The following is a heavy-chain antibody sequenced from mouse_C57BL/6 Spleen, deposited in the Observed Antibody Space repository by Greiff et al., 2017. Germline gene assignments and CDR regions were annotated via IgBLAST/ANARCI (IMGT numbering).Heavy chain of an antibody. CDR2: ISYDGSN. CDR1: GYSITSGYY. V-gene: IGHV3-6*01. CDR3: AREDYDYDPYAMDY. J-gene: IGHJ4*01. D-gene: IGHD2-4*01. Sequence: EVKLEESGPGLVKPSQSLSLTCSVTGYSITSGYYWNWIRQFPGNKLEWMGYISYDGSNNYNPSLKNRISITRDTSKNQFFLKLNSVTTEDTATYYCAREDYDYDPYAMDYWGQGTSVTVSS.